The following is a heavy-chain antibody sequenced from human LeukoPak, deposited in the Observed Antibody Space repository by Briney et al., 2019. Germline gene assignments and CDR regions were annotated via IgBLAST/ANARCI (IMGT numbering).Heavy chain of an antibody. D-gene: IGHD4-11*01. V-gene: IGHV4-61*02. CDR2: IYTSGST. J-gene: IGHJ6*02. CDR3: ARAYYGNYVDGMDV. CDR1: GGSISSGSYY. Sequence: PSQTLSLTCTVSGGSISSGSYYWSWIRQPAGKGQEWIGRIYTSGSTNYNPSLKSRVTISVDTSKNQFSLKLSSVTAADTAVYYCARAYYGNYVDGMDVWGQGTTVTVSS.